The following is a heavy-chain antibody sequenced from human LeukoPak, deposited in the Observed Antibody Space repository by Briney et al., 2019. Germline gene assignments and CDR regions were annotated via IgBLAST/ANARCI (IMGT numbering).Heavy chain of an antibody. V-gene: IGHV3-30-3*02. D-gene: IGHD1-26*01. CDR1: GFTFSGYP. CDR2: ISYDGSNK. CDR3: AKGGKWDVTPFDY. Sequence: AGGSLRLSCAASGFTFSGYPIHWVRQAPGKGLEWVAVISYDGSNKYYADSVKGRFTISRDNSKNTLYLQVNSLRAEDTAVYYCAKGGKWDVTPFDYWGQGTLVTVSS. J-gene: IGHJ4*02.